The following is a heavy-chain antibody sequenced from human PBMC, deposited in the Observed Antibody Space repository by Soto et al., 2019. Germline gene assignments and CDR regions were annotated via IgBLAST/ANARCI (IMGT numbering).Heavy chain of an antibody. V-gene: IGHV3-23*01. CDR1: GFTFSSYA. D-gene: IGHD6-13*01. CDR3: GKVDRIAAAGSIDS. CDR2: ITGSGDST. Sequence: GGSLRLSCAASGFTFSSYAMHWVRQAPGKGLEWVSLITGSGDSTYYADSVKGRFTISRDNSKNTVYLQMSSLRAEDTAVYYCGKVDRIAAAGSIDSWGQGTPVTVSS. J-gene: IGHJ4*02.